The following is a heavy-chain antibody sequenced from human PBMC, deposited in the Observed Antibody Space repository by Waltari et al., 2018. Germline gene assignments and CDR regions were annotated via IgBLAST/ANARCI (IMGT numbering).Heavy chain of an antibody. Sequence: EVQLVESGGGLVQPGGSLRLSCAASGFSVSSYDMNWVRQAPGKGLEWVSYISGSSSPIYYADSVKGRFTISRDNAKNSLYLQMNSLRAEDTAVYYCARRKAFDIWGQGTMVTVSS. J-gene: IGHJ3*02. V-gene: IGHV3-48*04. CDR2: ISGSSSPI. CDR1: GFSVSSYD. CDR3: ARRKAFDI.